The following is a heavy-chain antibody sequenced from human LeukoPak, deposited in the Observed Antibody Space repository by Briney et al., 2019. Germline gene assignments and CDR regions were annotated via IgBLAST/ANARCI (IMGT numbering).Heavy chain of an antibody. CDR2: ISSSSSYI. Sequence: GGSLRLSCAASGFTFSSYSMNWVRQAPGKGLEWVSSISSSSSYIYYADSVKGRFTISRDNAKNSLYLQMNSLRAEDTAVYYCARGLNYDFWSGYLLYFDYWGQGTLVTVSS. V-gene: IGHV3-21*01. D-gene: IGHD3-3*01. CDR3: ARGLNYDFWSGYLLYFDY. CDR1: GFTFSSYS. J-gene: IGHJ4*02.